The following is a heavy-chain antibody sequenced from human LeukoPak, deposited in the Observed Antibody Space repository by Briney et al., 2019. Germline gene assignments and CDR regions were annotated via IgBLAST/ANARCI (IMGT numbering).Heavy chain of an antibody. V-gene: IGHV4-31*03. CDR1: GGSISSGGYY. Sequence: SETLSLTCTVSGGSISSGGYYWSWLRQHPGTGLEWIGYIYYSGSTYYNPSLKSRVTISVDTSKNQFPLKLSSVTAADTAVYYCARDYYGSGPLYGMDVWGKGTTVTVSS. CDR3: ARDYYGSGPLYGMDV. J-gene: IGHJ6*04. D-gene: IGHD3-10*01. CDR2: IYYSGST.